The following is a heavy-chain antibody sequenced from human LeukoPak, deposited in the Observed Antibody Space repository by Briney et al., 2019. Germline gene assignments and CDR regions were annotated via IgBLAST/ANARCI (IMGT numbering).Heavy chain of an antibody. CDR3: LYGGNSGDWVY. CDR1: GGSISNNNW. CDR2: VLNSGST. J-gene: IGHJ4*02. D-gene: IGHD4-23*01. V-gene: IGHV4-4*02. Sequence: PSETLSLTCAVSGGSISNNNWWSWVRQPPGKGLEWIGEVLNSGSTNYNPSLKSRVTMSTDKSKNQFSLKLTSVTAADTAVYYCLYGGNSGDWVYWGQGTLVTVSS.